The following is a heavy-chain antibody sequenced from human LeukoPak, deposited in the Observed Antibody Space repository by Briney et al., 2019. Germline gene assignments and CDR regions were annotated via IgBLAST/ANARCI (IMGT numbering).Heavy chain of an antibody. D-gene: IGHD3-9*01. Sequence: ASVKVSCKASGGTFSSYAISWVRQAPGQGLEWMGGMIPIFGTANYAQKFQGRVTITADESTSTAYMELSSLRSEDTAVYYCARVEASYDILTGYSSWDYWGQGTLVTVSS. V-gene: IGHV1-69*13. CDR3: ARVEASYDILTGYSSWDY. J-gene: IGHJ4*02. CDR1: GGTFSSYA. CDR2: MIPIFGTA.